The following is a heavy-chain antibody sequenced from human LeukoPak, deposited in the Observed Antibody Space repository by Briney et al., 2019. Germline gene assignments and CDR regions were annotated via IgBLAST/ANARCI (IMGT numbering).Heavy chain of an antibody. V-gene: IGHV4-34*01. J-gene: IGHJ4*02. CDR3: ARNSAYSTSSGFNS. CDR1: GGSFNGYY. Sequence: SETLSLTCAVYGGSFNGYYWTWIRQPPGKGPEWIGEMNKSGSTNYNPSLKSRVTMSIDTSKNQISLRLTSVTAADTAVYYCARNSAYSTSSGFNSWGQGTLVTVSS. CDR2: MNKSGST. D-gene: IGHD6-6*01.